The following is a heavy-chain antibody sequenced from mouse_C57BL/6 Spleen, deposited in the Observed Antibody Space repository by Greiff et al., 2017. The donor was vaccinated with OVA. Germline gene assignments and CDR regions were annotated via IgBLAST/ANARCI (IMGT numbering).Heavy chain of an antibody. D-gene: IGHD2-1*01. CDR3: ARLYYGNYDYAMDY. CDR2: ISSGSSTI. CDR1: GFTFSDYG. V-gene: IGHV5-17*01. Sequence: EVQLVESGGGLVKPGGSLKLSCAASGFTFSDYGMHWVRQAPEKGLEWVAYISSGSSTIYYADTVKGRFTISRDNAKNTLFLQMTSLRSEDTAMYYCARLYYGNYDYAMDYWGQGTSVTVSS. J-gene: IGHJ4*01.